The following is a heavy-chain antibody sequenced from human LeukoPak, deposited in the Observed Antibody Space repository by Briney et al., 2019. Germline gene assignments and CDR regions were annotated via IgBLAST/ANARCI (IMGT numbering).Heavy chain of an antibody. CDR1: GDSISSYY. Sequence: PSETLSLTCTVSGDSISSYYWSWIRQPPGKGLEWIGYIYYSGSTNYNPSLKSRVTISLDTSENQFSLKLTSVTAADTAVYYCASLTTASAFDIWGQGTMVTVSS. CDR2: IYYSGST. J-gene: IGHJ3*02. V-gene: IGHV4-59*08. CDR3: ASLTTASAFDI. D-gene: IGHD4-11*01.